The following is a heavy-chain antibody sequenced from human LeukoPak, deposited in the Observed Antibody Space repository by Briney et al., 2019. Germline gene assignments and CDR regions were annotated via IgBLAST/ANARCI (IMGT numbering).Heavy chain of an antibody. Sequence: AGGSLRLSCVASGFTFSSYGMHWVRQGPGKGPQWVARISYDGTKKYYEDSVKGRFTISRDKSKNTLYLQMNSLRAEDTAVYYCARVYYGSGSELDYWGQGTLVTVSS. D-gene: IGHD3-10*01. CDR3: ARVYYGSGSELDY. CDR1: GFTFSSYG. V-gene: IGHV3-30*03. J-gene: IGHJ4*02. CDR2: ISYDGTKK.